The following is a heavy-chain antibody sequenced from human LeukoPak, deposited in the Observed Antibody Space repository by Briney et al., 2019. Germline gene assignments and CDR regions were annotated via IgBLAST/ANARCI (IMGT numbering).Heavy chain of an antibody. Sequence: GGSLRLSCAASGVTLSSYAMSWARQAPGKGLEWVSGISSSGSGGNTYYADSVKGRFTISRDNAKNSLCLQVNSLRAEDTAVYYCARVYSSSSGKNVFDIWGQGTMVIVSS. D-gene: IGHD6-6*01. CDR1: GVTLSSYA. J-gene: IGHJ3*02. CDR3: ARVYSSSSGKNVFDI. CDR2: ISSSGSGGNT. V-gene: IGHV3-23*01.